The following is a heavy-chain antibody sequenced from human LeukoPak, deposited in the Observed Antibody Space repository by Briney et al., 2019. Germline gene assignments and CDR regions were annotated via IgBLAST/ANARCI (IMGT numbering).Heavy chain of an antibody. CDR2: IWYDGSNY. V-gene: IGHV3-30*02. CDR1: GFTFSSYV. J-gene: IGHJ4*02. Sequence: PGGSLRLSCAASGFTFSSYVIHWVRQAPGKGLEWVAGIWYDGSNYYYADSVKGRFTISRDNSKNTLYLQMNSLRAEDMAVYYCAKGFLMVRGVSSHFDYWGQGTLVTVSS. CDR3: AKGFLMVRGVSSHFDY. D-gene: IGHD3-10*01.